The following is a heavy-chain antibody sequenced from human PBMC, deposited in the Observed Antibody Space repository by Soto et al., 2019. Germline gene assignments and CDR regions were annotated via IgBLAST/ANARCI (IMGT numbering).Heavy chain of an antibody. CDR2: INSDGSTT. Sequence: PGGSLRLSCAASGFTFSSSWMHWVRQVPGKGLVWVSRINSDGSTTQYADSVRGRFTISRDNAKNTLFLEVNSLTIEDTAVYFCACLPMPRGPCDGWGQGTLVTVSS. J-gene: IGHJ4*02. CDR3: ACLPMPRGPCDG. CDR1: GFTFSSSW. D-gene: IGHD3-10*01. V-gene: IGHV3-74*03.